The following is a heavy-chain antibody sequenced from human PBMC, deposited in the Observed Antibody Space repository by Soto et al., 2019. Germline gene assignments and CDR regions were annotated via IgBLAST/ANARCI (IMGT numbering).Heavy chain of an antibody. CDR2: IYYSGST. J-gene: IGHJ4*02. Sequence: QVQLQESGPGLVKPSETLSLTCTVSGGSISSYYWSWIRQPPGKGLEWIGYIYYSGSTNYNPSLKSRVTISVATSKNQFSLKLSSVTAADTAVYYCARGYGDYVSDYWGQGTLVTVSS. CDR3: ARGYGDYVSDY. V-gene: IGHV4-59*01. D-gene: IGHD4-17*01. CDR1: GGSISSYY.